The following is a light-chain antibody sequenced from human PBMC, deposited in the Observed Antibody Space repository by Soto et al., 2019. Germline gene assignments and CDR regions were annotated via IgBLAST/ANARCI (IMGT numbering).Light chain of an antibody. CDR2: AAS. CDR3: QHLKSYPLT. CDR1: QDINSY. V-gene: IGKV1-9*01. Sequence: DIQLTQSPSFLSASVGDRVTITCRASQDINSYLAWYQQKLGKAPKLLIYAASTLQSGVPSRFSGSGSGTEFTLTISSLQPEDFATYYCQHLKSYPLTFCGGTEVEIK. J-gene: IGKJ4*01.